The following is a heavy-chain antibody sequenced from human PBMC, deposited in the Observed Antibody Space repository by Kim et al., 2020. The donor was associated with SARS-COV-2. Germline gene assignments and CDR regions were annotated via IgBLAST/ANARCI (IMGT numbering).Heavy chain of an antibody. J-gene: IGHJ3*02. CDR3: ARDPSQPYYYDSNGPQGDAFDI. D-gene: IGHD3-22*01. CDR2: IIPIFGTA. Sequence: SVKVSCKASGGTFSSYAISWVRQAPGQGLEWMGGIIPIFGTANYAQKFQGRVTITADESTSTAYMELSSLRSEDTAVYYCARDPSQPYYYDSNGPQGDAFDIWGQGTMVTVSS. CDR1: GGTFSSYA. V-gene: IGHV1-69*13.